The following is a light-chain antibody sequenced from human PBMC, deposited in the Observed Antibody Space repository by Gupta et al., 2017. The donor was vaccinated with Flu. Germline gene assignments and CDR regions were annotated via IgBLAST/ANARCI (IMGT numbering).Light chain of an antibody. V-gene: IGLV2-14*03. Sequence: IRNTRTGTSSEISGDNYVTWHQVDTAEATQLMIYDVSSSTAGISSRFSGSKAGNTASLTISGPQAEEEADYYGSAYASINSMAFGGGTKLTVL. CDR2: DVS. CDR3: SAYASINSMA. J-gene: IGLJ2*01. CDR1: SSEISGDNY.